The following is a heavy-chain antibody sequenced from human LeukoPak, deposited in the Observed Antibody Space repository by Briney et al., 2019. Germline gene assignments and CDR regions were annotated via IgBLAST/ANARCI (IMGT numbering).Heavy chain of an antibody. CDR1: GGTFSRYA. Sequence: ASVKVSCKASGGTFSRYAISWVRQAPGQGLEWMGGIIPIFGTANYAQKFQGRVTITADESTSTAYIELSSLRSEDTAVYYCGVGTAMVYCYYYGMDVWGQGTTVTVSS. D-gene: IGHD5-18*01. J-gene: IGHJ6*02. CDR3: GVGTAMVYCYYYGMDV. V-gene: IGHV1-69*13. CDR2: IIPIFGTA.